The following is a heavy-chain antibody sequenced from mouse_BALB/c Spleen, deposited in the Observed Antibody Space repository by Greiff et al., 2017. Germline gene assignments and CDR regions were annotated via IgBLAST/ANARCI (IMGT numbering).Heavy chain of an antibody. V-gene: IGHV2-2*02. Sequence: VQGVESGPGLVQPSQSLSITCTVSGFSLTSYGVHWVRQSPGKGLEWLGVIWSGGSTDYNAAFISRLSISKDNSKSQVFFKMNSLQANDTAIYYCARNGKYGIADYYAMDYWGQGTSVTVSS. J-gene: IGHJ4*01. CDR2: IWSGGST. CDR3: ARNGKYGIADYYAMDY. CDR1: GFSLTSYG. D-gene: IGHD1-1*02.